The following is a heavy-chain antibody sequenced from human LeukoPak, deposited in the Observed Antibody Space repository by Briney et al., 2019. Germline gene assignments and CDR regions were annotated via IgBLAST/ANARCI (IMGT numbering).Heavy chain of an antibody. Sequence: SVKVSCKASGCTFSSYAISWVRQAPGQGLEWMGGIIPIFGTANYAQKFQGRVTITADKSTSTAYMELSSLRSEETAVYYCARQLMLDGPLYYYYYYMDVWGKGTTVTVSS. CDR1: GCTFSSYA. J-gene: IGHJ6*03. V-gene: IGHV1-69*06. CDR2: IIPIFGTA. D-gene: IGHD3-10*02. CDR3: ARQLMLDGPLYYYYYYMDV.